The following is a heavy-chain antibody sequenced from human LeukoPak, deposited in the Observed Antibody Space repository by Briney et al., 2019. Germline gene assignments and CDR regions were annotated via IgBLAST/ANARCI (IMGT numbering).Heavy chain of an antibody. D-gene: IGHD3/OR15-3a*01. Sequence: SVKVSCKASGCTLSSYAISSLGQAPGQGLEWMGRIIPILGIANYAQKFQGRVTITADKSTSTAYMELRSLRTEDTAVYYCARDIGRVPGLGYYGMDVWGQGTTVTVSS. CDR2: IIPILGIA. CDR3: ARDIGRVPGLGYYGMDV. CDR1: GCTLSSYA. V-gene: IGHV1-69*04. J-gene: IGHJ6*02.